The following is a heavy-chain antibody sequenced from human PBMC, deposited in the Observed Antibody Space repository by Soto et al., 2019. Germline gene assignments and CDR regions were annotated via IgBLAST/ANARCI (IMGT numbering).Heavy chain of an antibody. D-gene: IGHD3-3*01. J-gene: IGHJ4*02. CDR3: TTDPSLEWLLFDY. CDR2: IKSKTDGGTT. CDR1: GFTFSNAW. Sequence: GESLKISCAASGFTFSNAWMSWVRQAPGKGLEWVGRIKSKTDGGTTDYAAPVKGRFTISRDDSKNTLYLQMNSLKTEDTAVYYCTTDPSLEWLLFDYWGQGTLVTVSS. V-gene: IGHV3-15*01.